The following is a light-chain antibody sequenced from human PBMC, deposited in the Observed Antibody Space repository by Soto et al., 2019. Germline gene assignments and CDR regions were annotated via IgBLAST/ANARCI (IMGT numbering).Light chain of an antibody. CDR1: QSVSSRY. J-gene: IGKJ5*01. V-gene: IGKV3D-20*02. CDR3: QHRSIWPVS. Sequence: EIVLSQSAGTLSLSPGERATLSCGASQSVSSRYLAWYQQKRGHAPRLXIYRASSRATGIPARFSGSGSGTAFTLTISSLEPEDFEVYYCQHRSIWPVSFGQGTRLEIK. CDR2: RAS.